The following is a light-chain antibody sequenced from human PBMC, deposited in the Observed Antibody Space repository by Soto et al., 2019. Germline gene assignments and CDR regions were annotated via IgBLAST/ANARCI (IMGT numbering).Light chain of an antibody. CDR1: QSVNSN. J-gene: IGKJ1*01. V-gene: IGKV3-15*01. CDR3: QQSNNWPKT. CDR2: DAS. Sequence: EIVMTQSPATLSVSPGETATLSCRASQSVNSNLAWYQQKPGQAPRLLISDASTRAAGLPTRFSGSGSGTEFNPTISSLQSEDFAVYFCQQSNNWPKTFGQGTKVEIK.